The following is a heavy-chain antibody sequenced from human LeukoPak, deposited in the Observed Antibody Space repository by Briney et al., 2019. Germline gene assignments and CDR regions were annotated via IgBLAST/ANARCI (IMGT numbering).Heavy chain of an antibody. CDR3: ARDDCSSTSCYREVNWVNYYYYYGMDV. J-gene: IGHJ6*02. Sequence: ASVKVSCKASGYTFTSYGISWVRQAPGQGLEWMGWISAYNGNTNYPQKLQGRVTITTDTATSTAYMELRSLRSDDTAVYYCARDDCSSTSCYREVNWVNYYYYYGMDVWGQGTTVTVSS. CDR2: ISAYNGNT. D-gene: IGHD2-2*01. CDR1: GYTFTSYG. V-gene: IGHV1-18*01.